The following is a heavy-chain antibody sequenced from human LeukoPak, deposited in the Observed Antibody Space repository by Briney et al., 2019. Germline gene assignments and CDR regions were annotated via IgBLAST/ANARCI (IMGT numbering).Heavy chain of an antibody. J-gene: IGHJ4*02. Sequence: SETLSLTCTVSGGSISSSTYYWGWIRQPPGKGLEWIGSIHYSGSTNYNPSLKSRVTISVDTSKNQFSLKLSSVTAADTAVYYCARGLVYYGSGSSEADYWGQGTLVTVSS. CDR1: GGSISSSTYY. CDR3: ARGLVYYGSGSSEADY. V-gene: IGHV4-39*07. D-gene: IGHD3-10*01. CDR2: IHYSGST.